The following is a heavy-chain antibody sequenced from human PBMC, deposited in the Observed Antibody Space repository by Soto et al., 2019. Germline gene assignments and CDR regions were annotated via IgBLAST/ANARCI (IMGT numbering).Heavy chain of an antibody. CDR2: IYHSGST. D-gene: IGHD3-10*01. J-gene: IGHJ6*03. V-gene: IGHV4-4*02. CDR3: ARSFLLWFGNYYYYYMDV. CDR1: SGSISSSNW. Sequence: SETLSLTCAVSSGSISSSNWWSWVRQPPGKGLEWIGEIYHSGSTNYNPSLKSRVTISVDKSKNQFSLKLSSVTAADTAVYYCARSFLLWFGNYYYYYMDVWGKGTTVTVSS.